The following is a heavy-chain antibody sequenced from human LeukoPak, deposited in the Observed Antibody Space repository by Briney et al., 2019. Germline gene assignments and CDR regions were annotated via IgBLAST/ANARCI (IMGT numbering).Heavy chain of an antibody. D-gene: IGHD3-10*01. Sequence: ASVKVSCKASGGTFSSYAISWVRQAPGQGLEWMGGIIPIFGTANYAQKFQGRVTITADKSTSTAYMELSSLRSEDTAVYYCARGGDRFGELFVSFDYWGQGTLVTVSS. CDR1: GGTFSSYA. CDR2: IIPIFGTA. J-gene: IGHJ4*02. CDR3: ARGGDRFGELFVSFDY. V-gene: IGHV1-69*06.